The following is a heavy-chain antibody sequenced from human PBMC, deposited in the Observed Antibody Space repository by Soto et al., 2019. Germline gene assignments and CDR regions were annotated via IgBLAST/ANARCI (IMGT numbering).Heavy chain of an antibody. CDR2: INPNSGGT. J-gene: IGHJ4*02. CDR3: ARDREAARTFDY. V-gene: IGHV1-2*02. Sequence: ASVKVSCKASGYTFTGYYMPWVRQAPGQGLEWMGWINPNSGGTNYAQKFQGRVTMTRDTSISTAYMELSRLRSDDTAVYYCARDREAARTFDYWGQGTLVTVSS. D-gene: IGHD6-6*01. CDR1: GYTFTGYY.